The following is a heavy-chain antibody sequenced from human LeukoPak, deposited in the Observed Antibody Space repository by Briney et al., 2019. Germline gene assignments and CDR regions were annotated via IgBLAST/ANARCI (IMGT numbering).Heavy chain of an antibody. CDR2: INHSGST. D-gene: IGHD2-21*01. V-gene: IGHV4-34*01. Sequence: SETLSLTCAVYGGSFSGYYWSWTRQPPGKGLEWIGEINHSGSTNYNPSLKSRVTISVDTSKNQFSLKLSSVTAADTAVYYCARGISNWGQGTLVTVSS. J-gene: IGHJ4*02. CDR3: ARGISN. CDR1: GGSFSGYY.